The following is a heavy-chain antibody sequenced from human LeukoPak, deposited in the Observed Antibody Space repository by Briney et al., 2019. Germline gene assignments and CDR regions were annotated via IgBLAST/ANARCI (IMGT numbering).Heavy chain of an antibody. V-gene: IGHV1-8*02. D-gene: IGHD3-22*01. CDR2: MNPNSGNT. Sequence: ASVKVSCKASGYTFTSYGISWVRQAPGQGLEWMGWMNPNSGNTGYAQKFQGRVTMTRNTSISTAYMELSSLRSEDTAVYYCARGYYDSSGYYDLAAYWGQGTLVTVSS. CDR1: GYTFTSYG. J-gene: IGHJ4*02. CDR3: ARGYYDSSGYYDLAAY.